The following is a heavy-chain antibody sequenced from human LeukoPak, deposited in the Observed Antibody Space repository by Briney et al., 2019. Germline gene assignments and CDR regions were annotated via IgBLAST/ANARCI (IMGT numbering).Heavy chain of an antibody. CDR3: ARGRAMVRGAIGWFDP. D-gene: IGHD3-10*01. CDR1: GVSFSGYY. J-gene: IGHJ5*02. CDR2: INHSGST. Sequence: SETLSLTCAVYGVSFSGYYWSWLRQPPGKGLEWVGEINHSGSTNYNPSLKSRVTISVDTSKNQFSLKLSSVTAADTAVYYCARGRAMVRGAIGWFDPWGQGTLVTVSS. V-gene: IGHV4-34*01.